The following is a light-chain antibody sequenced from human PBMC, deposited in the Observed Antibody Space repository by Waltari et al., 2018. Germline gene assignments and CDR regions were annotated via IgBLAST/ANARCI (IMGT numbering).Light chain of an antibody. CDR2: VVS. V-gene: IGLV2-14*03. J-gene: IGLJ2*01. CDR3: SSYRTTTTRL. CDR1: SSDVGGYNY. Sequence: QSALTQPASVSGSPGQSITISCTGTSSDVGGYNYVSWYQQHPGKAPKLIIYVVSERPAGVSTRFSGSKAGNTASLTISGLQAEDEADYYCSSYRTTTTRLFGGGTKVTVL.